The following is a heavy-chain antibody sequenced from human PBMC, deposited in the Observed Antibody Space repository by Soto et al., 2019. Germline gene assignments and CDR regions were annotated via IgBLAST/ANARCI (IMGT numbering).Heavy chain of an antibody. CDR3: ASDAGAYDN. CDR2: IWPEGSNK. Sequence: QVQLVASGGGVVQPGRSLRLSCAASGLTLSRYGRHWVRQAPGKGLEWVAVIWPEGSNKYYADSVKGRFTISRDNYKNTVYLQMNSLRVEDTAEYYCASDAGAYDNWGQGALVTVSS. V-gene: IGHV3-33*01. J-gene: IGHJ4*01. D-gene: IGHD1-26*01. CDR1: GLTLSRYG.